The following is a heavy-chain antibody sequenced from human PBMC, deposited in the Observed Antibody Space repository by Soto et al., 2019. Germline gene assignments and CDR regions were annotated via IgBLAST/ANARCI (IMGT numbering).Heavy chain of an antibody. J-gene: IGHJ5*02. V-gene: IGHV3-33*01. CDR2: IWYDGSNK. CDR3: ARDPAVAGTNQNWFDP. Sequence: AGGSLRLSCAASGFTFSSYGMHWVRQAPGKGLEWVAVIWYDGSNKYYADSVKGRFTISRDNSKNTLYLQMNSLRAEDTAVYYCARDPAVAGTNQNWFDPWGQGALVTVSS. D-gene: IGHD6-19*01. CDR1: GFTFSSYG.